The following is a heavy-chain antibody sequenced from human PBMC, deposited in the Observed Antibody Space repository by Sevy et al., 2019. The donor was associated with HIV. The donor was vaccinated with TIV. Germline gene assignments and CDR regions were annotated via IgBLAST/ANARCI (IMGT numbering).Heavy chain of an antibody. Sequence: GGSLRLSCAASGFSIADYSMNWVRQAPGKGLEWVAHIRSGPGIIFYADSVRGRFTISRDNGKNSVYLQMNSLTDDDTAVYYCARDMYYFSRGGYKGFDNWGQGTLVTVSS. CDR3: ARDMYYFSRGGYKGFDN. J-gene: IGHJ4*02. CDR2: IRSGPGII. D-gene: IGHD3-22*01. CDR1: GFSIADYS. V-gene: IGHV3-48*02.